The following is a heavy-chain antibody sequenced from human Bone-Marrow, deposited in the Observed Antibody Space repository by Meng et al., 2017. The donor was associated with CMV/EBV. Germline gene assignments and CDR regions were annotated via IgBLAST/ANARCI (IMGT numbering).Heavy chain of an antibody. D-gene: IGHD6-6*01. CDR2: IKSKTDGGTT. J-gene: IGHJ4*02. V-gene: IGHV3-15*01. CDR3: TTEDESSSSFDY. CDR1: GITFSNAW. Sequence: GESLKISCAASGITFSNAWMSWVRQAPGKGLEWVGRIKSKTDGGTTDYAAPVKGRFTISRDDSKNTLYLQMNSLKTEDTAVYYCTTEDESSSSFDYWGQGTLVTISS.